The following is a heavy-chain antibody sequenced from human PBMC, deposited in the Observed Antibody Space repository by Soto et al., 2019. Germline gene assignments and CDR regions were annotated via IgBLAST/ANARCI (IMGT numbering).Heavy chain of an antibody. Sequence: QVQLQESGPGLVKPSQTLSLTCTVSGGSISSGDYYWSWIRQPPGKGLEWIGYIYYSGSTYYNPSLKRRVTISVDTSKNQFSLKLSSVTAADTAVYYCDGVLDYGDYSIVKFDYWGQGTLVTVSS. CDR3: DGVLDYGDYSIVKFDY. J-gene: IGHJ4*02. CDR2: IYYSGST. D-gene: IGHD4-17*01. CDR1: GGSISSGDYY. V-gene: IGHV4-30-4*01.